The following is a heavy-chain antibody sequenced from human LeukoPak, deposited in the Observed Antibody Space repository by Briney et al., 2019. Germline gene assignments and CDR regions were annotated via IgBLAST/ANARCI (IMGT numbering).Heavy chain of an antibody. Sequence: SETLSLTCAVYGGSFSGYYWSWIRQPPGKGLEWIGEINHSGSTNYNPSLKSRVTISVDTSKNQFSLKLSSVTAADTAVYYCARVDGDYVDYWGQGTLVTVSS. CDR2: INHSGST. CDR3: ARVDGDYVDY. J-gene: IGHJ4*02. V-gene: IGHV4-34*01. CDR1: GGSFSGYY. D-gene: IGHD4-17*01.